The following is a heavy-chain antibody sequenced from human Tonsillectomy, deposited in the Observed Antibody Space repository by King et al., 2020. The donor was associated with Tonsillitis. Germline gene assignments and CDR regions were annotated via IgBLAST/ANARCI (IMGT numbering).Heavy chain of an antibody. Sequence: QLQESGPGLVKPSQTLSLTCTVSGGSISSGGYYWSWIRQHPGKGLEWIGYIYYSGSTYYNPSLKSRVTISVDTSKNQFSLKLSSVTAADTAVYYCARCRGYSYSPDYYYYYGMDVWGQGTTVTVSS. CDR1: GGSISSGGYY. J-gene: IGHJ6*02. CDR2: IYYSGST. D-gene: IGHD5-18*01. V-gene: IGHV4-31*03. CDR3: ARCRGYSYSPDYYYYYGMDV.